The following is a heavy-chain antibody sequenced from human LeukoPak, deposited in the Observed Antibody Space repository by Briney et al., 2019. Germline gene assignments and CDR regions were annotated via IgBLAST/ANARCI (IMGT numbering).Heavy chain of an antibody. CDR1: GFTFSSYG. V-gene: IGHV3-33*01. D-gene: IGHD3-22*01. CDR2: IWYDGSNK. Sequence: GGSLRLSCAASGFTFSSYGMHWVRQAPGRGLEWVAVIWYDGSNKYYADSVKGRFTISRDNSKNTLYLQMNSLRAEDTAVYYCARSLPDSSGYYYADYWGQGTLVTVSS. CDR3: ARSLPDSSGYYYADY. J-gene: IGHJ4*02.